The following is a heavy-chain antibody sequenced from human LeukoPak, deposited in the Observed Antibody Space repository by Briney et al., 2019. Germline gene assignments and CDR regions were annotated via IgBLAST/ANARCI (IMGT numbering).Heavy chain of an antibody. J-gene: IGHJ4*02. V-gene: IGHV4-39*07. Sequence: SETLSLTCTVSGGSISSSSYYWGWIRQPPGKGLEWIGSIYYSGSTYYNPSLKSRVTISVDTSKNQFSLKLSSVTAADTVVYYCATQQLVYFDYWGQGTLVTVSS. CDR3: ATQQLVYFDY. CDR2: IYYSGST. CDR1: GGSISSSSYY. D-gene: IGHD6-13*01.